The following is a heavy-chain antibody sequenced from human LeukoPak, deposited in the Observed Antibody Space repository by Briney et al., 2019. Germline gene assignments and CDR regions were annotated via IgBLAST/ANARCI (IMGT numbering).Heavy chain of an antibody. D-gene: IGHD6-13*01. CDR1: GFTFSSYA. V-gene: IGHV3-30-3*01. Sequence: GGSLRLSCAASGFTFSSYAMHWVRQAPGKGLEWVAVISYDGSNKYYADSVKGRFTISRDNSKNTLYLQMNSLRAEDTAVYYCAKESVAEAVFDYWGQGTLVTVSS. CDR3: AKESVAEAVFDY. J-gene: IGHJ4*02. CDR2: ISYDGSNK.